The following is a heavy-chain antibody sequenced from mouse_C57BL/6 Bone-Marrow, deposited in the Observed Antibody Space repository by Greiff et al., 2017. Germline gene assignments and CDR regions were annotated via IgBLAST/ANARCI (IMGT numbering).Heavy chain of an antibody. V-gene: IGHV6-3*01. D-gene: IGHD2-2*01. Sequence: EVKLMESGGGLVQPGGSMKLSCVASGFTFSNYWMNWVRQSPEKGLEWVAQIRLKSDNYATHYAESVKGRFTITRDDSKSSVYLQMNNLRAEDTGIYYCTGAVVTTSYWGQGTTLTVSS. CDR2: IRLKSDNYAT. CDR3: TGAVVTTSY. J-gene: IGHJ2*01. CDR1: GFTFSNYW.